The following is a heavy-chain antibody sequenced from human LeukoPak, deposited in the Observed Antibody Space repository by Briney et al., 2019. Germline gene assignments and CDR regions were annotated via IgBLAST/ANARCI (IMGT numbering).Heavy chain of an antibody. CDR3: AKGGDTTMATDDAFDI. J-gene: IGHJ3*02. CDR2: IRYDGSNQ. Sequence: GGSLRLSCAASGFTFSLFGIHWVRQSPGKGLEWVAFIRYDGSNQYYADSVRGRFTISRDNSMNTVYLQMSSLRPEDTALYYCAKGGDTTMATDDAFDIWGRGTMVTVSS. D-gene: IGHD5-18*01. CDR1: GFTFSLFG. V-gene: IGHV3-30*02.